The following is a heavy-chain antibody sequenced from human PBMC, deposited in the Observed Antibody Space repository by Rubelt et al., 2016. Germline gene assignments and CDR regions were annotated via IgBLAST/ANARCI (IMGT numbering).Heavy chain of an antibody. CDR1: GGSFSGYY. J-gene: IGHJ4*02. Sequence: QVQLQQWGAGLLKPSETPSLTCAVYGGSFSGYYWSWIRQPPGKGLEWIGEINHSGETNYNPSLKSRVTISLDTSKNQFSRRLSSVAAADTAVYYCARGPSRYSNYWGQGTLVTVSS. CDR2: INHSGET. V-gene: IGHV4-34*01. D-gene: IGHD2-15*01. CDR3: ARGPSRYSNY.